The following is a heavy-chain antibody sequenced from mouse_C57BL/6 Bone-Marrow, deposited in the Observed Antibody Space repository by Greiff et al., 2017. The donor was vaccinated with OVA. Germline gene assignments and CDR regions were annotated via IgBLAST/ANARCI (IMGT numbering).Heavy chain of an antibody. Sequence: EVQLQQSGPELVKPGASVKIPCKASGYTFTDYNMDWVKQSHGKSLEWIGDINHNNGGTIYNQKFKGKATLTVDKSSSTAYMELRSLTSEDTAVYYCARRLRWYFDVWGTGTTVTVSS. CDR2: INHNNGGT. D-gene: IGHD1-1*01. CDR3: ARRLRWYFDV. CDR1: GYTFTDYN. J-gene: IGHJ1*03. V-gene: IGHV1-18*01.